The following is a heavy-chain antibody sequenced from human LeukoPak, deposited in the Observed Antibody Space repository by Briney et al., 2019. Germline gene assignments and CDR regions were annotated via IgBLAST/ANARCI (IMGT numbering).Heavy chain of an antibody. V-gene: IGHV3-21*01. D-gene: IGHD3-10*01. CDR2: ISSSSSYI. CDR3: ARGDYYGSGSYYLFDY. Sequence: GGSLRLSCAASGFTFSSYSMNWVRQAPGKGLGWVSSISSSSSYIYYADSVKGRFTISRDNAKNSLYLQMNSLRAEDTAVYYCARGDYYGSGSYYLFDYWGQGTLVTVSS. CDR1: GFTFSSYS. J-gene: IGHJ4*02.